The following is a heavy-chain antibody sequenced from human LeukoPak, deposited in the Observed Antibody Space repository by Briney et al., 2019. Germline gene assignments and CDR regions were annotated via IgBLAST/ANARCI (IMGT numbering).Heavy chain of an antibody. J-gene: IGHJ4*02. CDR1: GGSISSYY. Sequence: SETLSLTCTVSGGSISSYYWSWIRQPPGKGLEWIGYIYYSGSTNYNPSLKSRVTISVDTSKNQFSLKLSSVTAADTAVYYCAREVGATGWAIDYWGQGTLVTVSS. CDR3: AREVGATGWAIDY. V-gene: IGHV4-59*01. D-gene: IGHD1-26*01. CDR2: IYYSGST.